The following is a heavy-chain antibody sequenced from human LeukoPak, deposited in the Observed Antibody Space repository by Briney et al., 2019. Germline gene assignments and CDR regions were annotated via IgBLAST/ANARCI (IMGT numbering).Heavy chain of an antibody. CDR1: GGSISSYY. Sequence: SETLSLTCTVSGGSISSYYWSWIRQPAGKGLEWIGRIYTSGSTNYNPSLKSRVTMSVDTSKNQFSLNLSSVTAADTAVYYCARETPYYSIQDYWGQGTLVTVSS. J-gene: IGHJ4*02. V-gene: IGHV4-4*07. CDR2: IYTSGST. D-gene: IGHD3-10*01. CDR3: ARETPYYSIQDY.